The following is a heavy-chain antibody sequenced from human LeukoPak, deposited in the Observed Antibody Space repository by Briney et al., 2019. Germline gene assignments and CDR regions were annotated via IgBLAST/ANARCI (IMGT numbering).Heavy chain of an antibody. D-gene: IGHD3-3*01. Sequence: GGSLRLSCEASGFTFSSYAMSWVRQAPGKGLELASTISGSGGGTYYADSVKGRFTISRDNSKNMLCLQMNSLRVEDTAVYYCAKVSAYDFWSGYLDYWGQGTLVTVSS. CDR3: AKVSAYDFWSGYLDY. CDR2: ISGSGGGT. J-gene: IGHJ4*02. V-gene: IGHV3-23*01. CDR1: GFTFSSYA.